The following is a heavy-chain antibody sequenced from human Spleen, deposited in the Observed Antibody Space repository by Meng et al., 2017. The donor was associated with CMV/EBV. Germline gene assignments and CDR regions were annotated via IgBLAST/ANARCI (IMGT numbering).Heavy chain of an antibody. CDR3: AKMVPSGSHNPEGY. V-gene: IGHV3-30*02. D-gene: IGHD1-26*01. CDR1: GFTFSSYE. J-gene: IGHJ4*02. CDR2: ILFDGSNE. Sequence: GESLKISCAASGFTFSSYEMNWVRQAPGKGLEWVGFILFDGSNEYYADSVKGRFTISRDNSKNTLYLQMNSLRSEDTAVYYCAKMVPSGSHNPEGYWGQGTLVTVSS.